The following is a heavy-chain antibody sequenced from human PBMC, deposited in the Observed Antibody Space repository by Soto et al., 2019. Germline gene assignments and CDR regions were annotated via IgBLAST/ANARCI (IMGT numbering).Heavy chain of an antibody. J-gene: IGHJ4*02. CDR2: YNPEEGET. Sequence: QVQLVQSGAEVTKPGASVKVSCKVSGYPFTELSMHWVRQAPGKGLEWLGGYNPEEGETMSAQKFQGRLTMTEDISTDTAYMELRSLRSEDTAMYYCATDITYGPGGEDHWGQGTLVTGSS. CDR1: GYPFTELS. D-gene: IGHD3-10*01. V-gene: IGHV1-24*01. CDR3: ATDITYGPGGEDH.